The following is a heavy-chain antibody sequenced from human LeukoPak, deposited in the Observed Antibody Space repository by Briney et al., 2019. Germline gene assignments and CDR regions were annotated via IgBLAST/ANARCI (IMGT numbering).Heavy chain of an antibody. CDR2: IYPGDSDT. CDR1: GYSFTSYW. D-gene: IGHD6-19*01. Sequence: GESLKISCKGSGYSFTSYWIGWVRQMPGKGLEWRGIIYPGDSDTRYSPSFQGQVTISADKSISTAYLQWSSLKASDTAMYYCARSKQWLGPVGPYYYYYGMDVWGQGTTVTVSS. CDR3: ARSKQWLGPVGPYYYYYGMDV. V-gene: IGHV5-51*01. J-gene: IGHJ6*02.